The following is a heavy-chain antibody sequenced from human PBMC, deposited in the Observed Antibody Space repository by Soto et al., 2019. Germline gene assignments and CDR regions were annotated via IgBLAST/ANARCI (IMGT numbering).Heavy chain of an antibody. J-gene: IGHJ6*02. CDR2: ISYDGSNT. V-gene: IGHV3-30-3*01. CDR1: GFTFSSYA. CDR3: ARTLGIKYGMDV. Sequence: GGSLRLSCAASGFTFSSYAMHWVRQTPGKGLEWVALISYDGSNTYYADSVEGRFTISRDYSENTLYLQMNSLRAEDAAVYYFARTLGIKYGMDVWGQGTTVTVSS. D-gene: IGHD3-10*01.